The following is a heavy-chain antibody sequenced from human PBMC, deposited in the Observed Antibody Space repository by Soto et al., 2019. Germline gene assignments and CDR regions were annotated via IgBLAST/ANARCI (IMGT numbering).Heavy chain of an antibody. Sequence: QVRLVESGGGVVQPGRSLRLSCAASGFIFSNHGMHWVRQAPGKGLEWLTFISHDENEKYYAESVKGRFTISRDNPKNTLYLKMNSPRTEDTAKYYCAKGGWPLDYWGQGILVTVSS. D-gene: IGHD2-15*01. CDR3: AKGGWPLDY. V-gene: IGHV3-30*18. J-gene: IGHJ4*02. CDR2: ISHDENEK. CDR1: GFIFSNHG.